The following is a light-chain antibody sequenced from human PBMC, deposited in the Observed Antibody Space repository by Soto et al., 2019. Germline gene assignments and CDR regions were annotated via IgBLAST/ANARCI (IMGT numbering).Light chain of an antibody. CDR2: QDD. CDR3: SAWDDSLNGVI. V-gene: IGLV1-36*01. CDR1: SSNIGNNG. Sequence: QSVLSQPPSVSEAPRQRVTISCSGSSSNIGNNGVNWYQQLPGKAPKLLIYQDDILPSGVSDRFSGCKSGTSASLAISGLLSEDEADDYCSAWDDSLNGVIFGGGTKLTVL. J-gene: IGLJ2*01.